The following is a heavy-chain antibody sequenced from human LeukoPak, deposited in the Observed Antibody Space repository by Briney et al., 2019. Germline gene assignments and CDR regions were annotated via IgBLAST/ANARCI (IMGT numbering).Heavy chain of an antibody. Sequence: PSETLSLTCTVSGGSISSYYWSWIRQPPGKGLEWIGYIYTSGSTNYNPSLKSRVTISVDTSKNQFSLKLSSVTAADTAVYYCAGLDYSNYVWFDPWGQGTLVTVSS. CDR1: GGSISSYY. D-gene: IGHD4-11*01. CDR2: IYTSGST. V-gene: IGHV4-4*09. CDR3: AGLDYSNYVWFDP. J-gene: IGHJ5*02.